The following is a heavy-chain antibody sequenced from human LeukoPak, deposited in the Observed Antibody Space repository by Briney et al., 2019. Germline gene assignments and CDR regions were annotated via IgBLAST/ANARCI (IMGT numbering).Heavy chain of an antibody. CDR1: GFTFNTYG. CDR3: AREGYSSSSFSYYYYYYMDV. CDR2: ISGSGGAT. V-gene: IGHV3-23*01. D-gene: IGHD6-6*01. J-gene: IGHJ6*03. Sequence: GGSLRLSCAASGFTFNTYGMSWVRQAPGKGLEWVSGISGSGGATYYADSVKGRFTISRDDPHNTLYLQMNSLRAEDTAVYYCAREGYSSSSFSYYYYYYMDVWGKGTTVTVSS.